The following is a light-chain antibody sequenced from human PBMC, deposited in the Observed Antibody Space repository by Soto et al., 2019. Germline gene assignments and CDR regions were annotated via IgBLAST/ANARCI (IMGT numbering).Light chain of an antibody. J-gene: IGKJ1*01. CDR3: QQYSGDSRT. CDR2: KAS. Sequence: MIQSPSPRSASVGDRVTIPCRASQSISSWLAWYQQKPGKAPKLLIYKASRLHSGVSSRFSGSESGTEFTLTISSLQPDDFATYYCQQYSGDSRTFGQGTKVDIK. V-gene: IGKV1-5*03. CDR1: QSISSW.